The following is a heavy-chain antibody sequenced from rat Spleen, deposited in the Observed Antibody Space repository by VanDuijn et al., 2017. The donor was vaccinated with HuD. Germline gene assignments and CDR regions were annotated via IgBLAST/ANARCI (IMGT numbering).Heavy chain of an antibody. CDR1: GFTFSDYY. CDR2: ISYDGSST. J-gene: IGHJ2*01. CDR3: TRVGNYYYFDY. D-gene: IGHD1-10*01. Sequence: EVQLVESGGGLVQPGRSLKLSCAASGFTFSDYYMAWVRQAPTKGLEWVATISYDGSSTYYRDSVKGRFTISRDNAKSTRYLQMNSLRSEDTATYYCTRVGNYYYFDYWGQGVMVTVSS. V-gene: IGHV5-29*01.